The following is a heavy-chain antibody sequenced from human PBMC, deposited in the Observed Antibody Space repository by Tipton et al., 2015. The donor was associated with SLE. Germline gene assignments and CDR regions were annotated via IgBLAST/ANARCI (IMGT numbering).Heavy chain of an antibody. V-gene: IGHV3-64*04. CDR2: ISSNGGST. J-gene: IGHJ3*02. CDR1: GFTFSSYA. D-gene: IGHD3-10*01. CDR3: ARDSSMVRGVIDAFDI. Sequence: SLRLSCSASGFTFSSYAMHWVRQAPGKGLEYVSAISSNGGSTYYADSVKGRFTISRDNAKNSLYLQMNSLRAEDTAVYYCARDSSMVRGVIDAFDIWGQGTMVTVSS.